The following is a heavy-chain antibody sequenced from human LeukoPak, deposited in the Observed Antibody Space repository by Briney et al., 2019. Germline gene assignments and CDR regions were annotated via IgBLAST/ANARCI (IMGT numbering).Heavy chain of an antibody. Sequence: PGGSLRLSCAASGFTFSYYAMSWVRQAPGKGLEWVSSISGNGGSTYYADSVKGRFTISRDNSKNTLYLQMNSLRAEDTAVYYCAKPPRQYYFDSTGYYYWGQGTLVTVSS. J-gene: IGHJ4*02. CDR2: ISGNGGST. CDR1: GFTFSYYA. D-gene: IGHD3-22*01. CDR3: AKPPRQYYFDSTGYYY. V-gene: IGHV3-23*01.